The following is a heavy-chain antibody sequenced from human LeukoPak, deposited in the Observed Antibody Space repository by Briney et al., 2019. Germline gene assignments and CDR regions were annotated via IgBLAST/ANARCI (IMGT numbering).Heavy chain of an antibody. J-gene: IGHJ4*02. CDR2: ISGSGGST. Sequence: AGGSLRLSCAASGFTFSSYAMSWVRQAPGKGLEWVSAISGSGGSTYYADSVKGRFTISRDNSKNTLYLQMNSLRAEDTAVYYCAKRQISVVSAFDYWGQGTLVTVSS. D-gene: IGHD2-2*01. V-gene: IGHV3-23*01. CDR3: AKRQISVVSAFDY. CDR1: GFTFSSYA.